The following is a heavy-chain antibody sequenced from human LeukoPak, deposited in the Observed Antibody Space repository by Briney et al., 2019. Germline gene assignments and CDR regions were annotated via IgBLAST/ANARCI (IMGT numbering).Heavy chain of an antibody. J-gene: IGHJ5*02. V-gene: IGHV3-7*01. CDR2: IKQDGSEK. Sequence: PGGSLRLSCEGSGFTFSNYWMTWVRQAPGKGLEWVANIKQDGSEKYYVDSVKGRFTISRDSAAKSLYLQMNSLRAEDTAVYYCARDRYWFDHWGQGTLVTVSS. D-gene: IGHD3-9*01. CDR3: ARDRYWFDH. CDR1: GFTFSNYW.